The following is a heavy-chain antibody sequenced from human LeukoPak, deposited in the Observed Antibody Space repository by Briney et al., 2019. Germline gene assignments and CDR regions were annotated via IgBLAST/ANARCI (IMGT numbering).Heavy chain of an antibody. Sequence: KSGGSLRLSCAASGFTFSDYYMSWIRQPPGKGLEWLSYMSSSGSIIWYADSVKGRFTISRDNAKNSLYLQMNSLRAEDTGVYYCANGYSYVRTYWGQGTMVTVSS. J-gene: IGHJ4*02. CDR1: GFTFSDYY. CDR3: ANGYSYVRTY. CDR2: MSSSGSII. D-gene: IGHD5-18*01. V-gene: IGHV3-11*01.